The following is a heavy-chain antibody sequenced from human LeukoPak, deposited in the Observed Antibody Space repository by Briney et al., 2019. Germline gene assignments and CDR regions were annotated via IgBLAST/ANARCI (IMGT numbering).Heavy chain of an antibody. Sequence: ASVKVSCKASGYTFTSYDINWVRQATGQGLEWMGWMNPNSGNTGYAQKFQGRVTITRNTSISTAYMELSSLRSEDTAVYYCAKRVAAAGIFDYWGQGTLVTVSS. V-gene: IGHV1-8*03. CDR2: MNPNSGNT. CDR3: AKRVAAAGIFDY. CDR1: GYTFTSYD. D-gene: IGHD6-13*01. J-gene: IGHJ4*02.